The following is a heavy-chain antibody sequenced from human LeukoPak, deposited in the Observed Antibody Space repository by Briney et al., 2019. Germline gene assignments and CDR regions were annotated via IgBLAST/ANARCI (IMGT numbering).Heavy chain of an antibody. Sequence: MTGGSLRLSCAASGFTFSNAWMSWVRQAPGKGLEWVGRIKSKIDGRTTDYAAPVKARFTISRDDSKNTLYLQMNSLKTEETAVYYCTTLKIPRKNYYGSGSNDYWGQGTLVTVSS. CDR1: GFTFSNAW. CDR2: IKSKIDGRTT. D-gene: IGHD3-10*01. V-gene: IGHV3-15*01. CDR3: TTLKIPRKNYYGSGSNDY. J-gene: IGHJ4*02.